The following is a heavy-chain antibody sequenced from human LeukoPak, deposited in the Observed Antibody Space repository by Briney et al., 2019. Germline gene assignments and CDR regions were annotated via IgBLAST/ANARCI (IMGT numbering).Heavy chain of an antibody. CDR3: ARAYRPLGDYHVFDI. CDR1: GFTFSSYW. Sequence: GGSLRLSCAASGFTFSSYWMHWVRQAPGKGLVWVSRINSDGSSTSYADSVKGRFTISRDNAKNTLYLQMNSLKTEDTAVYYCARAYRPLGDYHVFDIWGQGTMATVSS. D-gene: IGHD4-17*01. CDR2: INSDGSST. V-gene: IGHV3-74*01. J-gene: IGHJ3*02.